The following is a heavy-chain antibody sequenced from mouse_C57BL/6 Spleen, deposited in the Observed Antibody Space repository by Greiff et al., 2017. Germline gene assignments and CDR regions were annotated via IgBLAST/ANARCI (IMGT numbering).Heavy chain of an antibody. V-gene: IGHV1-64*01. CDR1: GYTFTSYW. Sequence: QVQLQQPGAELVKPGASVKLSCKASGYTFTSYWMHWVKQRPGQGLEWIGMIHPNSGSTNYNEKFKSKATLTVDKSSSPAYMQLSSRTSEDSAVYYCAREITVVADNYAMDYWGQGTSVTVSS. D-gene: IGHD1-1*01. CDR2: IHPNSGST. J-gene: IGHJ4*01. CDR3: AREITVVADNYAMDY.